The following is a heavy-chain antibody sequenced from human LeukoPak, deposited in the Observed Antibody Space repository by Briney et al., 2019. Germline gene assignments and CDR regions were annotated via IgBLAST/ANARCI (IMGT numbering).Heavy chain of an antibody. Sequence: SQTLSLTCAISGDSISSNIGAWNWIRQSPSRGLEWLGRTYYRSKWYYDYATSEKSRITIKPDTSKNQFSLQLDSVTPDDTAVYYCVRARAQISAAGSHFDFWDQGTLVTVSS. CDR3: VRARAQISAAGSHFDF. CDR1: GDSISSNIGA. V-gene: IGHV6-1*01. CDR2: TYYRSKWYY. J-gene: IGHJ4*02. D-gene: IGHD6-13*01.